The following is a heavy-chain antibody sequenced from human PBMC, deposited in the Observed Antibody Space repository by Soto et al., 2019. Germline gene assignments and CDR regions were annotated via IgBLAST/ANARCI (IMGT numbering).Heavy chain of an antibody. CDR3: ARLRFGELGGYYYYYMDV. Sequence: SETLSLTCAVSSGSISSSNWWSWVRQPPGKGLEWIGEIYHSGSTNYNPSLKSRVTISVDKSKNQFSLKLSSVTAADTAVYYCARLRFGELGGYYYYYMDVWGKGTTVTVSS. J-gene: IGHJ6*03. CDR2: IYHSGST. CDR1: SGSISSSNW. V-gene: IGHV4-4*02. D-gene: IGHD3-10*01.